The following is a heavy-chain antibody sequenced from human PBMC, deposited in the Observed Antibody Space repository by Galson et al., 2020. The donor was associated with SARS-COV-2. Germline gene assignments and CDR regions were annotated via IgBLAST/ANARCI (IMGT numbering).Heavy chain of an antibody. CDR2: ISGGSNHI. J-gene: IGHJ3*02. Sequence: NSGGSLRLSCAASGFTFSSYAMSWVRQAPGRGLEGVSYISGGSNHIYYLESVKGRFTISRDNAKNSLYLQMNSLRAEDTAVYYCARVRKTVAGTDAFDIWGQGTMVTVSS. D-gene: IGHD6-19*01. CDR1: GFTFSSYA. V-gene: IGHV3-21*01. CDR3: ARVRKTVAGTDAFDI.